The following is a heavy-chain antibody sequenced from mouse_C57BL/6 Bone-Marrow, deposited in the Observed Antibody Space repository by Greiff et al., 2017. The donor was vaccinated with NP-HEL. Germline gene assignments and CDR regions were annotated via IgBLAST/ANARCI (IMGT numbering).Heavy chain of an antibody. J-gene: IGHJ2*01. CDR1: GFTFSSYT. V-gene: IGHV5-9*01. CDR3: ERHHYYYGSSLYYFDY. CDR2: ISGGGGNT. D-gene: IGHD1-1*01. Sequence: EVKLMESGGGLVKPGGSLKLSCAASGFTFSSYTMSWVRQTPEKRLEWVATISGGGGNTYYPDSVKGRFTISRDNAKNTLYLQMSSLRCEDTDLYDCERHHYYYGSSLYYFDYWGQGTTLTVSS.